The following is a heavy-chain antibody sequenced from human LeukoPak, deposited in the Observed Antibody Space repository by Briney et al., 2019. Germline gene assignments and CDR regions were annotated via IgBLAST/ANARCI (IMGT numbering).Heavy chain of an antibody. Sequence: SVKVSCKASGYTFTSYGISWVRQAPGQGLEWMGGIIPIFGTANYAQKFQGRVTITADESTSTAYMELSSLRSGDTAVYYCARGRGYCSGGSCYSLYYYYMDVWGKGTTVTVSS. V-gene: IGHV1-69*13. D-gene: IGHD2-15*01. J-gene: IGHJ6*03. CDR2: IIPIFGTA. CDR1: GYTFTSYG. CDR3: ARGRGYCSGGSCYSLYYYYMDV.